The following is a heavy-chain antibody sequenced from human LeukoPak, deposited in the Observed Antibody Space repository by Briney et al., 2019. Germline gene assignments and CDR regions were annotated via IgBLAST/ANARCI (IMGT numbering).Heavy chain of an antibody. CDR3: ARDKDYGAHFDY. D-gene: IGHD4-17*01. CDR2: IYYSGST. CDR1: GGSISSYY. J-gene: IGHJ4*02. V-gene: IGHV4-59*01. Sequence: SETLSLTCTVSGGSISSYYWSWIRQPPGKGLEWIGYIYYSGSTNYNPSLKSRVTISVDTSKNQFSLKLTSVTAADTAVYYCARDKDYGAHFDYWGQGTLVTVSS.